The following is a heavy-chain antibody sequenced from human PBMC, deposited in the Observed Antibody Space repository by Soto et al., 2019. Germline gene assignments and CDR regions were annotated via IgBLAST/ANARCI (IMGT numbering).Heavy chain of an antibody. J-gene: IGHJ6*02. V-gene: IGHV1-18*01. Sequence: QVQLVRSGAEVKKAGASVKVSCEASGYTFTRYGISWVRQAPGQGLEWMGWISAHNGNTNYGQKVQGTVTMTTDTRASTANIELRSQLSEVTTVYYWARDLWMKGTYNRIDGWGQGTTVTV. D-gene: IGHD3-10*01. CDR1: GYTFTRYG. CDR3: ARDLWMKGTYNRIDG. CDR2: ISAHNGNT.